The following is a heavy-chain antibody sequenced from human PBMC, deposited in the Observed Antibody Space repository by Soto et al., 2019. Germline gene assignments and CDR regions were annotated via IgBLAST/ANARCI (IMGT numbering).Heavy chain of an antibody. CDR1: GGSISSYY. V-gene: IGHV4-4*07. J-gene: IGHJ6*02. Sequence: RSLTCTVSGGSISSYYWSWIRQTAGKGLEWIGRIYPSGNTNYNPSLKSRVTMSIDTSKNQLSLKLRSVTAADTAVYFCAGDEGYYYSGVDVWGQGTAVTVSS. CDR3: AGDEGYYYSGVDV. CDR2: IYPSGNT.